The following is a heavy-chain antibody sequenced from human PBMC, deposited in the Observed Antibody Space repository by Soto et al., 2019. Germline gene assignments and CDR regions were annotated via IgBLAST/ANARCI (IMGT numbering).Heavy chain of an antibody. Sequence: GGSLSLSCAASGFTFSSYDMHWVRQATGKGLEWVSAIGTAGDTYYPGSVKGRFTISRENAKNSLYLQMNSLRAEDTAVYYCARTPSSSWYGAAFDIWGQGTMVTVSS. CDR3: ARTPSSSWYGAAFDI. CDR1: GFTFSSYD. J-gene: IGHJ3*02. CDR2: IGTAGDT. V-gene: IGHV3-13*01. D-gene: IGHD6-13*01.